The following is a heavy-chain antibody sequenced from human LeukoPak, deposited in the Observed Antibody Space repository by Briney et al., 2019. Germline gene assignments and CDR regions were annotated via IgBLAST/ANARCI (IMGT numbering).Heavy chain of an antibody. V-gene: IGHV1-69*13. CDR2: IIPMLGTT. CDR3: ARDHRRRYCSSTRCYLGWFDS. D-gene: IGHD2-2*01. J-gene: IGHJ5*01. Sequence: SVKVSCKASGYTFTGYYMHWVRQAPGQGLEWMGGIIPMLGTTIYAQKFQGRVTITADESTNTAYMELSSLRSEDTAVYYCARDHRRRYCSSTRCYLGWFDSWGQGTLVTVSS. CDR1: GYTFTGYY.